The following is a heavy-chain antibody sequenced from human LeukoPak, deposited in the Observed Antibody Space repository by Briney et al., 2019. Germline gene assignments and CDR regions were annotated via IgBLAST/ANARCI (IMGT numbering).Heavy chain of an antibody. CDR2: IYYSGST. J-gene: IGHJ6*03. V-gene: IGHV4-59*01. CDR1: GGSISSYY. CDR3: ARGYQPVAGTRPVSYYYYMDV. D-gene: IGHD6-19*01. Sequence: ETLSLTCTVSGGSISSYYWSWLRQPPGKGLEWIGCIYYSGSTNYNPSLTSRVTISVDTSKNQFSLKLSSVTAADTAVYYCARGYQPVAGTRPVSYYYYMDVWGKGTTVTVSS.